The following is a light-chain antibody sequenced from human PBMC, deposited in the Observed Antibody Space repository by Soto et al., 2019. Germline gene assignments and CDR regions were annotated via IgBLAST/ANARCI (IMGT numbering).Light chain of an antibody. Sequence: EIVLTQSPGTLSLSPGERATLSCGASQSVSSSYLAWYQQKPGQTPRLLIYGASGRATGIPDRFSGSGSGTDFTLTIIRLEPEDFAVYYCQQYGSSPPVTFGQGTRLESK. V-gene: IGKV3-20*01. CDR3: QQYGSSPPVT. J-gene: IGKJ5*01. CDR1: QSVSSSY. CDR2: GAS.